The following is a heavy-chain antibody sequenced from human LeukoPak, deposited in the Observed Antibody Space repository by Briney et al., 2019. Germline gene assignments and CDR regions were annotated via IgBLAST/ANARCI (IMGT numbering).Heavy chain of an antibody. V-gene: IGHV1-46*01. J-gene: IGHJ4*02. Sequence: ASVKVSCKASGYTFTSYGISWVRQAPGQGLEWMGIINPSGGSTSYAQKFQGRVTMTRDMSTSTVYMELSSLRSEDTAVYYCARGPKAYDPIDYWGQGTLVTVSS. CDR2: INPSGGST. CDR3: ARGPKAYDPIDY. CDR1: GYTFTSYG. D-gene: IGHD3-22*01.